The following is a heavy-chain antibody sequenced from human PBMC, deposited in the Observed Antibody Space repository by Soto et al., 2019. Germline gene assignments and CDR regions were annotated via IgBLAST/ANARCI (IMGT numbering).Heavy chain of an antibody. Sequence: QVQLVESGGGVVQPGRSLRLSCAASGFTFSSYGMHWVRQAPGKGLEWVAVIWYDGSNKYYADSVKGRFTISRDNSKNTLYLQMNSLRAEDTAVHYCARDQGSSGWYARYWGQGTLVTVSS. CDR2: IWYDGSNK. CDR1: GFTFSSYG. J-gene: IGHJ4*02. CDR3: ARDQGSSGWYARY. V-gene: IGHV3-33*01. D-gene: IGHD6-19*01.